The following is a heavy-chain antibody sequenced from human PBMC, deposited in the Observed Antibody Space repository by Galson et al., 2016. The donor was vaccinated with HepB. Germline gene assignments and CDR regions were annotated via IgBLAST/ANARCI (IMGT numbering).Heavy chain of an antibody. D-gene: IGHD6-13*01. J-gene: IGHJ4*02. CDR1: GFTFDDYG. Sequence: SLRLSCAASGFTFDDYGMSWVRQTPGKELEWVSGINWNGGSTGYADSVKGRFTISRDNAKNSLYLQMNSLRAEDTALYYCARAPYLYLAAAAYYFDYWGQGTLVTVSS. V-gene: IGHV3-20*04. CDR2: INWNGGST. CDR3: ARAPYLYLAAAAYYFDY.